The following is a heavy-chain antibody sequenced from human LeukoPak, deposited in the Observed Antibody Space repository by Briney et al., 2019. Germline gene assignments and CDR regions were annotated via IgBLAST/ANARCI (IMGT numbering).Heavy chain of an antibody. Sequence: GGSLRLSCAASGFTFSSYEMNWVRQAPGKGREWVSYISSSGSTIYYADSVKGRFTISRDNAKNSLYLQMNSLRAEDTAVYYCARVWSWGHGDPFDYWGQGTLVTVSS. CDR2: ISSSGSTI. CDR1: GFTFSSYE. CDR3: ARVWSWGHGDPFDY. V-gene: IGHV3-48*03. J-gene: IGHJ4*02. D-gene: IGHD2-21*02.